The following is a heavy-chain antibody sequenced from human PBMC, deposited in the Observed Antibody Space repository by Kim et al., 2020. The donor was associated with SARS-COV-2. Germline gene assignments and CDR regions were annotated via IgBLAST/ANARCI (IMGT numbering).Heavy chain of an antibody. J-gene: IGHJ4*02. Sequence: GGSLRLSCAASGFTFSSYAMSWVRQAPGKGLEWVSAISGSGGSTYYADSVKGRFTISRDNSKNTLYLQMNSLRAEDTAVYYCAKPEPPYDFWSGYNHFDYWGQGTLVTVSS. CDR3: AKPEPPYDFWSGYNHFDY. CDR2: ISGSGGST. D-gene: IGHD3-3*01. V-gene: IGHV3-23*01. CDR1: GFTFSSYA.